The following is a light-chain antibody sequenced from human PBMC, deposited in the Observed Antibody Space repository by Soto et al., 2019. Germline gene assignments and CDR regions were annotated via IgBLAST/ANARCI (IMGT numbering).Light chain of an antibody. CDR3: KVWDSSSLHPGV. CDR2: YDS. Sequence: SYELTQPPSVSVAPGKTARITCGGNNIGSKSVHWYQQKPGQAPVLVIYYDSDRPSGIPERFSGSNSGNTATLTISRVEAGDEAAYYCKVWDSSSLHPGVFGTGSRATVL. J-gene: IGLJ1*01. CDR1: NIGSKS. V-gene: IGLV3-21*04.